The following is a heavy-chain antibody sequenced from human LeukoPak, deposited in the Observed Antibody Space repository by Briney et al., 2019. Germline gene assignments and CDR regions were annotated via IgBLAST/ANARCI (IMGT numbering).Heavy chain of an antibody. CDR3: ARMYYYDSSGYRFDY. CDR1: GYTLISYG. D-gene: IGHD3-22*01. Sequence: ASVKVSCKASGYTLISYGISWVRQAPGQGLEWMGWISAYNGNTNYAQKFQGRVTMTTDTSTSTAYMELRSLRSDDTAVYYCARMYYYDSSGYRFDYWGQGTLVTVSS. CDR2: ISAYNGNT. V-gene: IGHV1-18*01. J-gene: IGHJ4*02.